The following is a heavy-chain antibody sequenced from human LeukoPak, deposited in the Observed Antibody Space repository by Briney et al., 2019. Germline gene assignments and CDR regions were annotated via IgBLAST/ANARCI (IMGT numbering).Heavy chain of an antibody. CDR2: INHSGST. J-gene: IGHJ4*02. Sequence: SETLSLTCAVYGGSFSGDYWSWIRQPPGKGLEWIGEINHSGSTNYNPSLKSRVTISVDTSKNQFSLKLSSVTAADTAVYYCARVRGKGDYWGQGTLVTVSS. CDR1: GGSFSGDY. V-gene: IGHV4-34*01. D-gene: IGHD4-23*01. CDR3: ARVRGKGDY.